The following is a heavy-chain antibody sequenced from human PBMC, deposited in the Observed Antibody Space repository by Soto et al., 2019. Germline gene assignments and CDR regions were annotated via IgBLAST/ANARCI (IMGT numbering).Heavy chain of an antibody. Sequence: QVQLQESGPGLVKPSETLSLTCTVSGDSISRYYWSWIRLSPGKGLEWIGYIYYSGESNYNPYVQNRAPISVDRTKNRFSLKLSSVAAAETAVSYCARYQGGEFLKGSGMYVWGHGTRVTFSS. CDR1: GDSISRYY. D-gene: IGHD3-10*01. J-gene: IGHJ6*02. CDR2: IYYSGES. CDR3: ARYQGGEFLKGSGMYV. V-gene: IGHV4-59*01.